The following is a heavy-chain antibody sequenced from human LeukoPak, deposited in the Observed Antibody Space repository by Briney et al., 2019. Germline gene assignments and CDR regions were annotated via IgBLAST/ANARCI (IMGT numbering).Heavy chain of an antibody. CDR2: IIPILGIA. D-gene: IGHD3-10*01. J-gene: IGHJ4*02. V-gene: IGHV1-69*04. Sequence: ASVKVPCKASGYTFTSYDINWVRQAPGQGLEWMGRIIPILGIANYAQKFQGRVTMTRDTSTSTVYVELSSLRSEDTAVYYCARDPSYYGSGSYYLARRGYYFDYWGQGTLVTVSS. CDR3: ARDPSYYGSGSYYLARRGYYFDY. CDR1: GYTFTSYD.